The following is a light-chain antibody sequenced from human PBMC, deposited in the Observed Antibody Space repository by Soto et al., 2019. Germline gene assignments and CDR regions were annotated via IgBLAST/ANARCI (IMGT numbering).Light chain of an antibody. CDR3: QHYVTSLTT. CDR2: GAS. J-gene: IGKJ5*01. V-gene: IGKV3-20*01. Sequence: EIVLTQSPATLSLSPGERATLSCGASQTVTSNYLAWYQQKPGQAPRLLIFGASIRVTGIPDRFIGSGSGTDFTLTISRLEPEDFAAYYCQHYVTSLTTFGQGTRLEIK. CDR1: QTVTSNY.